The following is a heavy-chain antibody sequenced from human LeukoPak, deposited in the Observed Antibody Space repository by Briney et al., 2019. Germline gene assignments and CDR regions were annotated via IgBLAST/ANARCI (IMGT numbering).Heavy chain of an antibody. V-gene: IGHV4-30-4*01. J-gene: IGHJ2*01. D-gene: IGHD2-15*01. CDR2: IHYNGNT. CDR1: GGSITSGDYL. Sequence: SETLSLTCTVSGGSITSGDYLWNWIRQPPGKGLEWIGYIHYNGNTYYNPSLKSRVTVSVDTSKNQFSLNLNSVTAADTAVYYCARHEGSHALWYFDLWGRGTLVTVSS. CDR3: ARHEGSHALWYFDL.